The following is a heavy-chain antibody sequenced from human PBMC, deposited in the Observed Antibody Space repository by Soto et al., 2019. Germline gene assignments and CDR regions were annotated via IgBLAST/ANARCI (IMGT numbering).Heavy chain of an antibody. D-gene: IGHD3-16*01. CDR3: SRDLGGRLSVYGLDV. CDR2: ITSKTSGGTT. Sequence: PGGSLRLSCTASGFSFGDYDMSWLRQAPGKGLEWVGFITSKTSGGTTEYAASVKGRFTISRDDSKSIAYLQMNSLKTEDTAVYYCSRDLGGRLSVYGLDVWGQGTTVTVSS. CDR1: GFSFGDYD. V-gene: IGHV3-49*03. J-gene: IGHJ6*02.